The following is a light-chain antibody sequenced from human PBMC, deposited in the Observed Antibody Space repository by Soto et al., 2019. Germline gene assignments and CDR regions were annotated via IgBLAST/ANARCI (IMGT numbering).Light chain of an antibody. J-gene: IGKJ4*01. CDR2: AAS. CDR3: QHGYSTPLT. Sequence: DIQMTQSPSSLSASVGDRVTITCRASQSISTYLHWYQKKPGKDPNLLIYAASTLQSGVPSRFSGSGSGTDFTLTFSSLQTEEFATYFCQHGYSTPLTFGGGTKLDIK. V-gene: IGKV1-39*01. CDR1: QSISTY.